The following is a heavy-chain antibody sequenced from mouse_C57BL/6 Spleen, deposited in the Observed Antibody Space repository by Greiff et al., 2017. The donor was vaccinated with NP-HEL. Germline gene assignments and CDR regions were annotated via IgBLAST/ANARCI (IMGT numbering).Heavy chain of an antibody. D-gene: IGHD2-3*01. CDR2: ISYDGSN. J-gene: IGHJ1*03. CDR3: AREGRLLRYFDV. Sequence: DVQLQESGPGLVKPSQSLSLTCSVTGYSITSGYYWNWIRQFPGNKLEWMGYISYDGSNNYNPSLKNRISITRDTSKNQFFLKLNSVTTEDTATYYCAREGRLLRYFDVWGTGTTVTVSS. V-gene: IGHV3-6*01. CDR1: GYSITSGYY.